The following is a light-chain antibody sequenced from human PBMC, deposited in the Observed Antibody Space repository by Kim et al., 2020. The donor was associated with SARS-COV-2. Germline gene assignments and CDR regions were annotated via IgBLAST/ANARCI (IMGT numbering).Light chain of an antibody. J-gene: IGLJ2*01. CDR1: SSDVGSYNL. V-gene: IGLV2-23*01. CDR2: EGS. Sequence: SITISCTGTSSDVGSYNLVSWYQQHPGKAPKLMIYEGSKRPSGVSNRFSGSKSGNTASLTISGLQAEDEADYYCCSYVGSSTSYVVFGGGTKLTVL. CDR3: CSYVGSSTSYVV.